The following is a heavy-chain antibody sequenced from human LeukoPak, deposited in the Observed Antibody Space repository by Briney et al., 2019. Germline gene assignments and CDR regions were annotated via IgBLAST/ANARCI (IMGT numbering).Heavy chain of an antibody. CDR1: GFTFSSYA. CDR2: INPSGST. Sequence: PGGSLRLSCIVSGFTFSSYAMSWVRQPPGKGLEWIGEINPSGSTNYNPSLKSRVTISVDTSKNQFSLKLSSVTAADTAVYYCARGKFVVVTNWFDPWGQGTLVTVSS. D-gene: IGHD2-21*02. CDR3: ARGKFVVVTNWFDP. V-gene: IGHV4-34*01. J-gene: IGHJ5*02.